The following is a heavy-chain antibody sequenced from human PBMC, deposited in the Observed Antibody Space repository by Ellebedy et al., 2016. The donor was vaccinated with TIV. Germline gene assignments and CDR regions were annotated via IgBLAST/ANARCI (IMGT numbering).Heavy chain of an antibody. CDR1: GFTVSSDW. D-gene: IGHD2-15*01. CDR3: ASLGVRYCSGGSCYEASDY. V-gene: IGHV3-74*01. Sequence: GESLKISCAASGFTVSSDWMYWVRLVPGKGLVWVSRINSDGSTVDYADSVKGRFTISRDSAKNTLYLQMNSLRAEDTAVYYCASLGVRYCSGGSCYEASDYWGQGTLVTVSS. CDR2: INSDGSTV. J-gene: IGHJ4*02.